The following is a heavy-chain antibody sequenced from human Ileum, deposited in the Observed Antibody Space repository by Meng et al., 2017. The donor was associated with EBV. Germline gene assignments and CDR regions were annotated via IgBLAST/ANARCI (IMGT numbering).Heavy chain of an antibody. CDR2: IYRSGGT. J-gene: IGHJ4*02. D-gene: IGHD3-10*01. CDR1: GCFISNCDYY. V-gene: IGHV4-39*07. CDR3: ARDPAYPRGLFDS. Sequence: EESGPRLVKPSEPPSLTFNVSGCFISNCDYYLDWIRQSPGKGLELIGSIYRSGGTYYDPSLKSRVTISLDTSKNQFSLKLSSVTAADTAVYYCARDPAYPRGLFDSWGQGTLVTVSS.